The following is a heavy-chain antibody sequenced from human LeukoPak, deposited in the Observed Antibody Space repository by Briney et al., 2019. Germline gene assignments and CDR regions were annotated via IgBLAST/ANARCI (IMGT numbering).Heavy chain of an antibody. V-gene: IGHV3-23*01. CDR3: AKGGKWDVTPFDY. D-gene: IGHD1-26*01. CDR2: ISDNGGTT. CDR1: GFTFSSYA. Sequence: PGGSLRLSCAASGFTFSSYAMNWVRQAPGKGLEWVSAISDNGGTTYYADSVKGRFTISRDNSKNTLYLQVNSLRAEDTAVYYCAKGGKWDVTPFDYWGQGTLVTVSS. J-gene: IGHJ4*02.